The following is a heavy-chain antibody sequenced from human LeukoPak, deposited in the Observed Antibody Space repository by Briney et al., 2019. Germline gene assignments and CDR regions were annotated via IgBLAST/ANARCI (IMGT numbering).Heavy chain of an antibody. Sequence: ASVKVSCKASGYTFTSYYMHWVRQAPGQGLEWMGIINPSGGSTSYAQKFQGRVTMTRDTSTSTVYMELSSLRSEDTAVYYCARARCYYDSSGYYCLRGFDYWGQGTLVTVSS. D-gene: IGHD3-22*01. CDR3: ARARCYYDSSGYYCLRGFDY. J-gene: IGHJ4*02. CDR2: INPSGGST. V-gene: IGHV1-46*01. CDR1: GYTFTSYY.